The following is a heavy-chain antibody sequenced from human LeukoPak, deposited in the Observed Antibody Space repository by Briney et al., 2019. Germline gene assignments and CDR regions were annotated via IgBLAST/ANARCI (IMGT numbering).Heavy chain of an antibody. CDR3: ARDGDRSFDY. CDR1: GFTFSSYA. V-gene: IGHV3-30-3*01. Sequence: GGSLRLSCAASGFTFSSYAMHWVRQAPGKGLEWVAVISYDGSNKYYADSVEGRFTISRDNSKNTLYLQMNSLRAEDTAVYYCARDGDRSFDYWGQGTLVTVSS. J-gene: IGHJ4*02. D-gene: IGHD7-27*01. CDR2: ISYDGSNK.